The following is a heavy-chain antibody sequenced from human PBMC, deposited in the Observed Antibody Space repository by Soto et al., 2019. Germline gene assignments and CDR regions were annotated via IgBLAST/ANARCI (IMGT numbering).Heavy chain of an antibody. J-gene: IGHJ6*04. Sequence: QVQLVESGGGVVQPGRSLRLSCAASGFTFSSYGMHWVRQAPGKGLEWVAVIWYDGSNKYYADSVKGRFTISRDNSKNTLYLQMNSLRAEDTAVYYCARALEIGIVVGVAAIGDGMDVWGKGTTVTVSS. CDR2: IWYDGSNK. CDR3: ARALEIGIVVGVAAIGDGMDV. CDR1: GFTFSSYG. V-gene: IGHV3-33*01. D-gene: IGHD2-15*01.